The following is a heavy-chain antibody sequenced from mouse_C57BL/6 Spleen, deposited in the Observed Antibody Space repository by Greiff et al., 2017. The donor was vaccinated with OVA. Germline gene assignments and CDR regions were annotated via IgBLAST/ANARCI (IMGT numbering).Heavy chain of an antibody. J-gene: IGHJ3*01. Sequence: QVQLQQPGAELVRPGSSVKLSCKASGYTFTSYWMDWVKQRPGQGLEWIGNIYPSDSETHYNQKFKDKATLTVDNSSSTAYMQLSSLTSEDYAVYYCARSDMDYYGSGRFAYWGQGTLVTVSA. CDR3: ARSDMDYYGSGRFAY. CDR1: GYTFTSYW. CDR2: IYPSDSET. D-gene: IGHD1-1*01. V-gene: IGHV1-61*01.